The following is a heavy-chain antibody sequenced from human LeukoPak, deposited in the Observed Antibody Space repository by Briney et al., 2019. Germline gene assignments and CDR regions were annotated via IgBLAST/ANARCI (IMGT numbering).Heavy chain of an antibody. Sequence: GGSLRLSCAASGFTFSNYAMSWVRQAPGKGLEWVSAITGSGGNTYYADSVKGRFTISRDNSKNTMFLQMNSLRAEDTAVYYCAKWGDYDVLTGYYVSDYWGQGTLVTVSS. CDR3: AKWGDYDVLTGYYVSDY. D-gene: IGHD3-9*01. CDR2: ITGSGGNT. V-gene: IGHV3-23*01. J-gene: IGHJ4*02. CDR1: GFTFSNYA.